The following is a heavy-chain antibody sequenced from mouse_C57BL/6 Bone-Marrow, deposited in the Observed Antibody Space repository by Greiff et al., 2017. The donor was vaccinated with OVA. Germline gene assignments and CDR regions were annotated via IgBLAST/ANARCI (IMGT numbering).Heavy chain of an antibody. CDR2: ISNGGGST. CDR3: ARQRATNRGSDYFDY. D-gene: IGHD3-1*01. CDR1: GFTFSDYY. V-gene: IGHV5-12*01. Sequence: EVKLMESGGGLVQPGGSLKLSCAASGFTFSDYYMYWVRQTPEKRLEWVAYISNGGGSTYYPDTVKGRFTISRDNAKNALYLQRIRLKSEDTAMYYCARQRATNRGSDYFDYWGQGTTLSVSS. J-gene: IGHJ2*01.